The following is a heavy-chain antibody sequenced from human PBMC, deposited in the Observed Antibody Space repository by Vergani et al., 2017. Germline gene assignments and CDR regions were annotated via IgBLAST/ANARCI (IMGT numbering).Heavy chain of an antibody. CDR1: GFRFSSYG. J-gene: IGHJ4*02. CDR3: ARVGSSSWYYFDY. Sequence: QVQLVESGGGVVQPGRSLRLSCAASGFRFSSYGMNWVRQAPGKGLEWVAVIWYDGSNKYYADSVKGRFTISRDNSQNTVNLQMNSLRAEDTAVYYCARVGSSSWYYFDYWGQGTLVTVSS. V-gene: IGHV3-33*01. D-gene: IGHD6-13*01. CDR2: IWYDGSNK.